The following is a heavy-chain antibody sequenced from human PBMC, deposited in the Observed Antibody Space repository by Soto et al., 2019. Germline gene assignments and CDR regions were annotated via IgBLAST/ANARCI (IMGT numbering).Heavy chain of an antibody. Sequence: EVHLVDSGGGLVKPGGSLRLSCAASGFTFRTYSMSWVRQAPGKGLEWVSSISSTSKYIYYAGSVKGRFTVSRDNAKNSLYLQMNSLRAEDTAVYFCAGFPKASGGSCYSDYWGQGTLVTVSS. CDR2: ISSTSKYI. CDR1: GFTFRTYS. CDR3: AGFPKASGGSCYSDY. J-gene: IGHJ4*02. D-gene: IGHD2-15*01. V-gene: IGHV3-21*01.